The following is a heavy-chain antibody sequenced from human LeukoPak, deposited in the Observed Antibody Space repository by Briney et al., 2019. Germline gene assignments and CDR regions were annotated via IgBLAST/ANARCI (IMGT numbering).Heavy chain of an antibody. CDR2: ISPDGSNK. V-gene: IGHV3-30*03. CDR1: GFTFSTYG. J-gene: IGHJ4*02. D-gene: IGHD1-14*01. Sequence: GGSLRLSCAASGFTFSTYGMHWVRQAPGKGLEWVADISPDGSNKYYADSVKGRFTISRDNSKNTLHVQMNSLRAEDTAVYYCARGKGGNPDYWGQGTLVIVSS. CDR3: ARGKGGNPDY.